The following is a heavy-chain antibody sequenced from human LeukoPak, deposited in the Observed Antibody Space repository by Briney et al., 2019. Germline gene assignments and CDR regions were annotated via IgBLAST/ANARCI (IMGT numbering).Heavy chain of an antibody. J-gene: IGHJ4*02. D-gene: IGHD5-12*01. Sequence: GGSLRLSCTAPGFTLGAYAMSWVRKSPGKGLEWVGFIRSKAYGGTTEHAASVKGRFTISRDDSKSIAYLQMNSLKTEDTAVYYCTRDSGVATISYYFDYWGQGTLVTVSS. V-gene: IGHV3-49*04. CDR1: GFTLGAYA. CDR2: IRSKAYGGTT. CDR3: TRDSGVATISYYFDY.